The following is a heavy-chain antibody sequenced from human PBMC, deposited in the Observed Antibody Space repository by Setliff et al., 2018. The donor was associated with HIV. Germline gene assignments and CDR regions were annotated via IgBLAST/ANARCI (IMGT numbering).Heavy chain of an antibody. J-gene: IGHJ4*02. Sequence: KVSCKASGYNFTNYGIGWVRQAPGQGLEYMGWISTHSDKTDYAQSVQGRVTMTIDTSTSTVYMELRSLRSDDTAMFYCAREKYGDKFDYWGQGTMVTVSS. D-gene: IGHD2-8*01. V-gene: IGHV1-18*01. CDR1: GYNFTNYG. CDR2: ISTHSDKT. CDR3: AREKYGDKFDY.